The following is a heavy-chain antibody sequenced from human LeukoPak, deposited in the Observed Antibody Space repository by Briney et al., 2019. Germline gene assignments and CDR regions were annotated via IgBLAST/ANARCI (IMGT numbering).Heavy chain of an antibody. V-gene: IGHV1-2*02. CDR1: GYTFTSYY. J-gene: IGHJ4*02. CDR2: INPNSGGT. D-gene: IGHD3-22*01. CDR3: ARNYYDSSGYCYFDY. Sequence: ASVKVSCKASGYTFTSYYMHWVRQAPRQGLEWMGWINPNSGGTNYAQKFQGRVTMTRDTSISTAYMELSRLRSDDTAVYYCARNYYDSSGYCYFDYWGQGTLVTVSS.